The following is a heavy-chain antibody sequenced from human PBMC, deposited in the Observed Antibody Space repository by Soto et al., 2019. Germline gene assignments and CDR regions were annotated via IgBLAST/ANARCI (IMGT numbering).Heavy chain of an antibody. D-gene: IGHD6-6*01. CDR3: ARDYSSSSNYYFYYGMDV. V-gene: IGHV4-61*01. CDR2: IYYSGST. J-gene: IGHJ6*02. CDR1: GGSVSSGIYF. Sequence: QVQLKESGPGLVKPSETLSLTCTVSGGSVSSGIYFWSWIRQHPGKGLEWIGYIYYSGSTNYNPSLKSRVTISVDTSKTQFSLELSSVTAADTAVYYCARDYSSSSNYYFYYGMDVWGPGTKVTVSS.